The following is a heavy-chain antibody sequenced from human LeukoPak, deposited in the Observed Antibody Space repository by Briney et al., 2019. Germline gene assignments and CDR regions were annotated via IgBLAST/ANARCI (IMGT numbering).Heavy chain of an antibody. Sequence: GGSLRLSCAASGFTFSGYWMHWVRQAPGKGLVWVSRVNGDATVTDYDDSVKGRFTISRDNSKNTLYLQMSSLRAEDTAVYYCAKDTGQWPIRTFDYWGQGTLVTVSS. CDR3: AKDTGQWPIRTFDY. CDR2: VNGDATVT. CDR1: GFTFSGYW. J-gene: IGHJ4*02. D-gene: IGHD6-19*01. V-gene: IGHV3-74*01.